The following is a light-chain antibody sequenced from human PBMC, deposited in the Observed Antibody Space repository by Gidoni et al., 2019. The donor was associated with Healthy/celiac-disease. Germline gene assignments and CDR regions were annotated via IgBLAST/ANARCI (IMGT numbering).Light chain of an antibody. CDR1: LSVSNGY. Sequence: EIVLTQSPGTLSLSPGERATLSCRASLSVSNGYLAWYQQKPGQAPRLLVYGAYGASTRATGIPDRFSGSGSRTDFTLTISRLEPEDSAVYYCQQYGSLVTFGGGTKVEIK. V-gene: IGKV3-20*01. J-gene: IGKJ4*01. CDR3: QQYGSLVT. CDR2: GAYGAS.